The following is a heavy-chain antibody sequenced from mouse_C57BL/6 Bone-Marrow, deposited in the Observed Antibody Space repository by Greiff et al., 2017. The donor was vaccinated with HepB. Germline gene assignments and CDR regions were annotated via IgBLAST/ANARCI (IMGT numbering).Heavy chain of an antibody. CDR1: GFTFSSYG. CDR2: ISSGGSYT. D-gene: IGHD1-1*01. Sequence: EVQLVESGGDLVKPGGSLKLSCAASGFTFSSYGMPWVRQTPDKRLEWVATISSGGSYTYYPDSVKGRFTISRDNAKNTRYLQLSSLKSEDTAMYYCARHYYGSSYYYAMDYWGQGTSVTVSS. J-gene: IGHJ4*01. V-gene: IGHV5-6*01. CDR3: ARHYYGSSYYYAMDY.